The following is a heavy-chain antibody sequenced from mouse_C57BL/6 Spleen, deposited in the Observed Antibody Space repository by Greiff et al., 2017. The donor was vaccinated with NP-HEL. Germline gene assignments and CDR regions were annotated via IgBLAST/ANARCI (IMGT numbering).Heavy chain of an antibody. Sequence: QVQLQQPGAELVRPGSSVKLSCKASGYTFTSYWMDWVKQRPGQGLEWIGNIYPSDSETHYNQKFKDKATLTVDKSSSTAYMQLSSLTSEDSAVYYCARASYDWYFDVWGTGTTVTVSS. J-gene: IGHJ1*03. CDR1: GYTFTSYW. CDR3: ARASYDWYFDV. V-gene: IGHV1-61*01. D-gene: IGHD3-3*01. CDR2: IYPSDSET.